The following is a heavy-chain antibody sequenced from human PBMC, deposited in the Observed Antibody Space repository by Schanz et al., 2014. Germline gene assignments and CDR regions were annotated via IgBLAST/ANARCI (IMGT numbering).Heavy chain of an antibody. D-gene: IGHD3-9*01. CDR2: ISVYNHNK. CDR1: GYIFINSG. V-gene: IGHV1-18*01. Sequence: QIQLVQSGPEVKKPGATVKVSCKASGYIFINSGISWVRQAPGQGLEWMGWISVYNHNKEYDQKFQGRVTMTTDTSTSTAYMELRSLRSDDTAVYYCAKAEYDSLTDSYSRLDPWGQGTLVTVSS. J-gene: IGHJ5*02. CDR3: AKAEYDSLTDSYSRLDP.